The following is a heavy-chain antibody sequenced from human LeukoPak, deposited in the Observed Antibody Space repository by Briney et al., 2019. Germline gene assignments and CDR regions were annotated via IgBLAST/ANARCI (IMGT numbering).Heavy chain of an antibody. V-gene: IGHV4-39*07. CDR3: ARSDGYGLVGI. D-gene: IGHD3-10*01. CDR1: GVSISSGSNY. Sequence: PSETLSLTCGVSGVSISSGSNYWGWIRQPPWKTLEWIGRIYSSGSTYYNPSLKSRVIILIDTAKNHFSLNLSSVTAADTAVYYCARSDGYGLVGIWGQGTMITVSS. J-gene: IGHJ3*02. CDR2: IYSSGST.